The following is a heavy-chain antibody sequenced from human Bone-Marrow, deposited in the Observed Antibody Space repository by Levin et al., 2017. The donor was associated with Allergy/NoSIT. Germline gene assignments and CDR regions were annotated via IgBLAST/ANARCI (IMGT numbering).Heavy chain of an antibody. V-gene: IGHV1-18*01. CDR2: VSGYNGDT. D-gene: IGHD5-12*01. Sequence: ASVKVSCKASGYTFTNYGVTWVRQAPGQGLEWIGWVSGYNGDTNYEPKVQGRVTMTRDSYTTTAYMELRNLRSDDTAVYYCARDVDIVTSSLSPGDAVEIWGQGTMVTVSS. CDR1: GYTFTNYG. CDR3: ARDVDIVTSSLSPGDAVEI. J-gene: IGHJ3*02.